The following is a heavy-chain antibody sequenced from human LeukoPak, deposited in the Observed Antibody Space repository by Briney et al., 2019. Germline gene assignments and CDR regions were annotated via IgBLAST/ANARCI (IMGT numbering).Heavy chain of an antibody. Sequence: SETLSLTCTVSGGSIRSIDSYWGWIRQPPGKGLEWIGSGFYSGSTYYNPSLKSRVTISVDTSKNQFSLKLSSVTAADTAVYYCAREERREKYFDYWGQGTLVTVSS. CDR2: GFYSGST. CDR1: GGSIRSIDSY. J-gene: IGHJ4*02. CDR3: AREERREKYFDY. D-gene: IGHD1-26*01. V-gene: IGHV4-39*02.